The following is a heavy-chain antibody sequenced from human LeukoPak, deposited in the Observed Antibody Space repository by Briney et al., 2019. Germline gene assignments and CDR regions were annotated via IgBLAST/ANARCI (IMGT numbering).Heavy chain of an antibody. CDR2: MNPNSGNT. D-gene: IGHD3-10*01. V-gene: IGHV1-8*01. J-gene: IGHJ4*02. Sequence: GASVKVSCKASGYTFTSYDINWVRQATGQGREWMGWMNPNSGNTGYAQKFQGRVTMTRNTSISTAYMELSSLRSEDTAVYYCARGDTMVRGVIREPFDYWGQGTLVTVSS. CDR1: GYTFTSYD. CDR3: ARGDTMVRGVIREPFDY.